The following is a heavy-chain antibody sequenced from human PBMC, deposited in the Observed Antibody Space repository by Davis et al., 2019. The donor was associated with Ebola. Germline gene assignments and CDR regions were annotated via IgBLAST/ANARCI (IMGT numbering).Heavy chain of an antibody. CDR2: IYYSGST. Sequence: SETLSLTCTVSGGSISSSSYYWGWIRQPPGKGLEWIGSIYYSGSTYYNPSLKSRVTISVGTSKNQFSLKVRSVTAADTAVYYCARHKGLDPWGQGTLVTVSS. CDR3: ARHKGLDP. J-gene: IGHJ5*02. V-gene: IGHV4-39*01. CDR1: GGSISSSSYY.